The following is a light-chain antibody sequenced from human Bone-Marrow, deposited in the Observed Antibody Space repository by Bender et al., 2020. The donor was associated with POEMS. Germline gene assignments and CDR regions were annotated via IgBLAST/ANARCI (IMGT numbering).Light chain of an antibody. CDR3: CSYVGGSTV. CDR2: GVK. Sequence: QSALTQPASVSGSPGQSITISCTGITSDATDYDLVSWYQQHPGKAPKLILYGVKRRPSGISNRFSGSTSGAAASLTISGLQAEDEAHYYCCSYVGGSTVFGGGTKLTVL. V-gene: IGLV2-23*02. J-gene: IGLJ3*02. CDR1: TSDATDYDL.